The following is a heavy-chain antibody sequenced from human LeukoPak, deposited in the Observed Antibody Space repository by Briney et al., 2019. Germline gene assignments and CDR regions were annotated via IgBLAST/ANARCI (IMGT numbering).Heavy chain of an antibody. Sequence: PGGSLRLSCAASGFTFSSYAMHWVRQAPGKGLEWVAVISYDGSNKYYADSVKGRFTISRDNSKNTLYLQMNSLRAEDTAVYYCARPNIVVVTAPFDIWGQGTMVTVSS. J-gene: IGHJ3*02. CDR2: ISYDGSNK. CDR1: GFTFSSYA. CDR3: ARPNIVVVTAPFDI. V-gene: IGHV3-30*04. D-gene: IGHD2-21*02.